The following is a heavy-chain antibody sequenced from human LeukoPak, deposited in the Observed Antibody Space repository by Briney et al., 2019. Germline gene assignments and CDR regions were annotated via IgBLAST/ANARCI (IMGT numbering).Heavy chain of an antibody. CDR3: ASPMVRGVITGNWFDP. J-gene: IGHJ5*02. CDR1: GFTFSSYW. D-gene: IGHD3-10*01. V-gene: IGHV3-74*01. CDR2: INSDGSST. Sequence: GGSQRLSCAASGFTFSSYWMHWVRQAPGKGLVWVSRINSDGSSTSYADSVKGRFTISRDNAKNTLYLQMNSLRAEDTAVYYCASPMVRGVITGNWFDPWGQGTLVTVSS.